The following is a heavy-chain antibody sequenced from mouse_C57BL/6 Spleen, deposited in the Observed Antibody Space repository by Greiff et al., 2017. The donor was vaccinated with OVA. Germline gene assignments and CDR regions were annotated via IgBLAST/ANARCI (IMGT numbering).Heavy chain of an antibody. J-gene: IGHJ3*01. CDR3: AREDYDSSYRFAY. V-gene: IGHV1-52*01. CDR1: GYTFTSYW. Sequence: QVQLQQPGAELVRPGSSVKLSCKASGYTFTSYWMHWVKQRPIQGLEWIGNIDPSDSETHYNQKFKDKATLTVDKSSSTAYMQLSSLTSEDSAVYYCAREDYDSSYRFAYWGQGTLVTVSA. CDR2: IDPSDSET. D-gene: IGHD1-1*01.